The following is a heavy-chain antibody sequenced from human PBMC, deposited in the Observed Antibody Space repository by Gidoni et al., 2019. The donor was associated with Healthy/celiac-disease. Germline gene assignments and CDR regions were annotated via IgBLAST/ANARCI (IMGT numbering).Heavy chain of an antibody. Sequence: QVQRVESGGGVVQPGRFLRPSCAASGVTFSSYAMHWVRQAPGKGLEWVAVISYDGSNKYYADSVKGRFTISRDNSKNTLYLQMNSLRAEDTAVYYCARGSGGSWHRNWFDPWGQGTLVTVSS. V-gene: IGHV3-30-3*01. D-gene: IGHD2-15*01. J-gene: IGHJ5*02. CDR3: ARGSGGSWHRNWFDP. CDR2: ISYDGSNK. CDR1: GVTFSSYA.